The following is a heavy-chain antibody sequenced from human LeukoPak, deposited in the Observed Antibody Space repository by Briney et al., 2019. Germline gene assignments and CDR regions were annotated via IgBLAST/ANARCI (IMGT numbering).Heavy chain of an antibody. CDR2: ISYGGGDK. D-gene: IGHD1-26*01. CDR1: GFTFSSYA. Sequence: GRSLRLSCAASGFTFSSYAMHWVRQAPGKGLEWVAFISYGGGDKYYADSVKGRFTISRDNSKNTLYLQMNSLRAEDTAVYYCARDAGGTYYFDYWGQGTLVTVSS. CDR3: ARDAGGTYYFDY. J-gene: IGHJ4*02. V-gene: IGHV3-30*04.